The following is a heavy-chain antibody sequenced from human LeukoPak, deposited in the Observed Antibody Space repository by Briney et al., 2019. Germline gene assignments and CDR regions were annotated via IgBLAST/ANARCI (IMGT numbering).Heavy chain of an antibody. CDR3: ARDDSHGYHFFDS. CDR1: GFTFSSYS. D-gene: IGHD3-22*01. CDR2: ISGSGEFI. V-gene: IGHV3-21*01. J-gene: IGHJ4*02. Sequence: GGSLRLSCAASGFTFSSYSMNWIRQVPGKGLEWVSSISGSGEFIYYGDSVKGRVTISRDNGKNSLYLQMNSVRPEDMAVYYCARDDSHGYHFFDSWGRGTLVTVSS.